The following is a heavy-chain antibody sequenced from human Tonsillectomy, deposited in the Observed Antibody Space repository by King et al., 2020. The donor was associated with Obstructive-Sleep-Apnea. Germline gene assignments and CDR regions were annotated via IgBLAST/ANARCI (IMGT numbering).Heavy chain of an antibody. CDR3: XXGXXTGYEIXXYXXY. Sequence: VQLVESGGGLVKPGGSLRLSCAASGFIFSNAWMSWVRQAPGKGLEWVGHIKSKIDGGTTDYAAPVKGRFTISRDDSKNTLYLQMNSLKTEDTAVYYCXXGXXTGYEIXXYXXYXXQGTLVTVSS. CDR1: GFIFSNAW. D-gene: IGHD5-12*01. J-gene: IGHJ4*02. CDR2: IKSKIDGGTT. V-gene: IGHV3-15*01.